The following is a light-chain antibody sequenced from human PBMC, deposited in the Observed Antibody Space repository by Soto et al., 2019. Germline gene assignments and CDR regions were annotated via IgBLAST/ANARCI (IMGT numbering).Light chain of an antibody. CDR1: QSISSW. Sequence: DIQMTQSPSTLSASVGDRVTITCRASQSISSWLAWYQQKPGKAPKLLIYKASSLESGVPSRFSGSGSGTEFTLTISSLQPDYFSTYYLQQDKSDSGWTFGQGTKVEIK. CDR3: QQDKSDSGWT. J-gene: IGKJ1*01. V-gene: IGKV1-5*03. CDR2: KAS.